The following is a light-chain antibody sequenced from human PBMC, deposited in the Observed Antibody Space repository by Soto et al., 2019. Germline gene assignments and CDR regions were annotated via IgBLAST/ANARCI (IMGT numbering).Light chain of an antibody. V-gene: IGLV1-44*01. J-gene: IGLJ3*02. CDR2: INN. CDR1: SSNIGSNT. Sequence: QSVLTQPPSAYGTPGQRVTISCSGSSSNIGSNTVSWYQHLPGTAPKLLIYINNDRPSGDPERFSGSRSGTSASLAISGLQSEDEADYYCAAWDDGLNGPVFGEGTKLTVL. CDR3: AAWDDGLNGPV.